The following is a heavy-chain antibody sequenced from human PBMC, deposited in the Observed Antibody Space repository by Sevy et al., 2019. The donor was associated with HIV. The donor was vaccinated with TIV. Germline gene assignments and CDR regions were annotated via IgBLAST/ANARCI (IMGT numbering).Heavy chain of an antibody. V-gene: IGHV1-8*01. J-gene: IGHJ6*02. Sequence: ASVKVSCKASGYTFTSYDINWVRQATGQGLEWMGWMNPNSGNTGYAQTFQGRVTMTRNTSISTPYMELSSLRSEDTAVYYCARGLGVLMVYANYGMDVWGQGTTVTVSS. D-gene: IGHD2-8*01. CDR1: GYTFTSYD. CDR2: MNPNSGNT. CDR3: ARGLGVLMVYANYGMDV.